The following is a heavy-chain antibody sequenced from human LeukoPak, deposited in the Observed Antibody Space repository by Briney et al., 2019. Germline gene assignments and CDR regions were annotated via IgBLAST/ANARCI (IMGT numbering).Heavy chain of an antibody. Sequence: GGSLRLSCEASGFIFINHDMAWVRQAPGKGLEWGSAISGSGGSTYYADSVKGRFTISRDNSKNTLYLQMNSLRAEDTAVYYCAKDLVYYDSSGYPHAFDIWGQGTMVTVSS. J-gene: IGHJ3*02. V-gene: IGHV3-23*01. CDR2: ISGSGGST. D-gene: IGHD3-22*01. CDR3: AKDLVYYDSSGYPHAFDI. CDR1: GFIFINHD.